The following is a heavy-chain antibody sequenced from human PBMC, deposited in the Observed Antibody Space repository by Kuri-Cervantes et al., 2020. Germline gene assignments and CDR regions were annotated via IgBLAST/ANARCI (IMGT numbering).Heavy chain of an antibody. Sequence: ASVKVSCKASGYTFTSYDINWVRQATGQGLEWMGWMNPNSGNTGYAQKFQGRVTMTRNTSISTAYMELSSLRSDDTAVYYCARQMSTYSSGYAYFDYWGQGTLVTVSS. CDR3: ARQMSTYSSGYAYFDY. CDR1: GYTFTSYD. D-gene: IGHD6-19*01. J-gene: IGHJ4*02. CDR2: MNPNSGNT. V-gene: IGHV1-8*01.